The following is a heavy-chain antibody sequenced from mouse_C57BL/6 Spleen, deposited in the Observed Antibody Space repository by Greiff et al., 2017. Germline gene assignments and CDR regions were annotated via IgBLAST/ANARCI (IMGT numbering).Heavy chain of an antibody. V-gene: IGHV1-81*01. Sequence: QVQLQQSGAELARPGASVKLSCKASGYTFTSYGISWVKQRTGQGLEWIGEIYPRSGNTYYNEKFKGKATLTADKSSSTAYMELRSLTSEDSAVYFCARSDHYGNCPSDFDYWGQGTTLTVSS. CDR2: IYPRSGNT. CDR3: ARSDHYGNCPSDFDY. D-gene: IGHD2-1*01. CDR1: GYTFTSYG. J-gene: IGHJ2*01.